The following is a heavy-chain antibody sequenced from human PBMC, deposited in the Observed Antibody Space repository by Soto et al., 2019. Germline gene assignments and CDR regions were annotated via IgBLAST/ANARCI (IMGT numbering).Heavy chain of an antibody. CDR1: GFTFSSYA. CDR2: ISYDGSNK. CDR3: ARGSDAGVAKRDY. D-gene: IGHD7-27*01. J-gene: IGHJ4*02. Sequence: QVQLVESGGGVVQPGRSLRLSCAASGFTFSSYAMHWVRQAPGKGLEWVAVISYDGSNKYYADSVKGRFTISRDNSKNTLYLQMNSLRAEDTAVYYCARGSDAGVAKRDYWGQGTLVTVSS. V-gene: IGHV3-30-3*01.